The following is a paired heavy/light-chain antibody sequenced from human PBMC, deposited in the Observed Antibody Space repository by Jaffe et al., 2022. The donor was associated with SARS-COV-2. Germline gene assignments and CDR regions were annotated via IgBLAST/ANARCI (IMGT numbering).Heavy chain of an antibody. CDR3: AKGDMSAKDIVVVPAARLSGYDFPDFDY. J-gene: IGHJ4*02. CDR1: GFTFSSYA. CDR2: ISGSGGST. D-gene: IGHD2-2*01. Sequence: EVQLVESGGGLVQPGGSLRLSCAASGFTFSSYAMSWVRQAPGKGLEWVSAISGSGGSTYYADSVKGRFTISRDNSKNTLYLQMNSLRAEDTAVYYCAKGDMSAKDIVVVPAARLSGYDFPDFDYWGQGTLVTVSS. V-gene: IGHV3-23*04.
Light chain of an antibody. Sequence: QSVLTQPPSVSGAPGQRVTISCTGSSSNIGAGYDVHWYQQLPGTAPKLLIYGNSNRPSGVPDRFSGSKSGTSASLAISGLQAEDEADYYCQSYDSSLSGYVFGTGTKVTVL. V-gene: IGLV1-40*01. CDR1: SSNIGAGYD. CDR3: QSYDSSLSGYV. CDR2: GNS. J-gene: IGLJ1*01.